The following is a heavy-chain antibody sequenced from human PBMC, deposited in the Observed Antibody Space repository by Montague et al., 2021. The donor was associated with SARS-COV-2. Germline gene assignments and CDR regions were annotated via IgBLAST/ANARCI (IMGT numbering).Heavy chain of an antibody. CDR3: TSGSGGNYNVMDV. D-gene: IGHD3-16*01. CDR2: FYFRKKYYN. CDR1: GDSVSEIRRT. Sequence: CAISGDSVSEIRRTSDEVTHYLHHVQDSQAGFYFRKKYYNDYAVSVKGRVTINPDTSKNQLSLHLHSVTPEDTGIYYCTSGSGGNYNVMDVWGQGITVTVSS. V-gene: IGHV6-1*01. J-gene: IGHJ6*02.